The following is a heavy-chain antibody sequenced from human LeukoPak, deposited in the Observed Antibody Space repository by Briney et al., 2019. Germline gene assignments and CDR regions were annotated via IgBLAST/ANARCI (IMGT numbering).Heavy chain of an antibody. CDR1: DESFSGYY. CDR3: ARTILELWLPGAFDY. Sequence: TSETLSLTCAVYDESFSGYYCSWIRQPPRKGLEWIGYIYHSGSTYYNPSLKSRVTISVDRSKNQFSLKLGSVTAADTAVYYCARTILELWLPGAFDYWGQGTLVTVSS. CDR2: IYHSGST. J-gene: IGHJ4*02. D-gene: IGHD5-18*01. V-gene: IGHV4-34*01.